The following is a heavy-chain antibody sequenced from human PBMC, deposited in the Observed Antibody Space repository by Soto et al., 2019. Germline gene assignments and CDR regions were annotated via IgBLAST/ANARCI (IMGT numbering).Heavy chain of an antibody. Sequence: SETLSLTCTVSGGSISSGDYYWSWIRQPPGKGMEWIGYIYYSGSTYYNTSLKSRVTISVDTSKNQFYLKLSSVTAADTAVYYCARERFNIPYYYDSSDPYYYYYGMDVWGQGTTVTVSS. D-gene: IGHD3-22*01. J-gene: IGHJ6*02. CDR1: GGSISSGDYY. CDR3: ARERFNIPYYYDSSDPYYYYYGMDV. CDR2: IYYSGST. V-gene: IGHV4-30-4*01.